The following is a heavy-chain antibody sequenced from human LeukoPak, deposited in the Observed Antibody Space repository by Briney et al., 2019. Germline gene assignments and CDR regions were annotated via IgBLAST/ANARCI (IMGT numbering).Heavy chain of an antibody. CDR3: ARVEGYYDSSGYSPEYFQH. J-gene: IGHJ1*01. Sequence: SETLSLTCTVSGGSISSYYWSWIRQPAGKGLEWIGYIYYSGSTNYNPSLKSRVTISVDTSKNQFSLKLSSVTAADTAVYYCARVEGYYDSSGYSPEYFQHWGQGTLVTVSS. D-gene: IGHD3-22*01. CDR2: IYYSGST. V-gene: IGHV4-59*01. CDR1: GGSISSYY.